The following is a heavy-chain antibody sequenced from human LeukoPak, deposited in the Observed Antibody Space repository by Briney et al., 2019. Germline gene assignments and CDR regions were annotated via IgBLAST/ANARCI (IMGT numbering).Heavy chain of an antibody. D-gene: IGHD3-10*01. Sequence: PSETLSLTCTVSGGSISSGSYYWSWIRQPPGKGLEWIGYIYYSGSTNYNPSLKSRVTISVDTSKNQFSLKLSSVTAADTAVYYCARGRPDFYYGSGSPWAFDIWGQGTMVTVSS. J-gene: IGHJ3*02. V-gene: IGHV4-61*01. CDR1: GGSISSGSYY. CDR3: ARGRPDFYYGSGSPWAFDI. CDR2: IYYSGST.